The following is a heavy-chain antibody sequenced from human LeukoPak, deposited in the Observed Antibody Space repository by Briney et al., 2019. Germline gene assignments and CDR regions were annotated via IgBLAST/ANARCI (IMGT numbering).Heavy chain of an antibody. CDR2: INHSGST. Sequence: PSETLSLTCAVYGGSFSGYYWSWIRQPPGKGLEWIGEINHSGSTNYNPSLKSRVTISVDTSKNQFSLKLSSVTAADTAVYYCARRSRASRYCSGGSCPTGCFDYWGQGTLVTVS. V-gene: IGHV4-34*01. CDR3: ARRSRASRYCSGGSCPTGCFDY. CDR1: GGSFSGYY. J-gene: IGHJ4*02. D-gene: IGHD2-15*01.